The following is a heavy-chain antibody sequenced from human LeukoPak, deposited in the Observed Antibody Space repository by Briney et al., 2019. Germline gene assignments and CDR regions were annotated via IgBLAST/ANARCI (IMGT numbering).Heavy chain of an antibody. V-gene: IGHV4-39*01. CDR2: IYYSGST. Sequence: ASETLSLTCTVSGVSISSSSYYWGWIRQPPGKGLEWIGSIYYSGSTYYNPSLKSRVTISVDTSKNQFSLKLSSVTAADTAVYYCARGTAGYYMDVWGKGTTVTVSS. D-gene: IGHD1-14*01. J-gene: IGHJ6*03. CDR3: ARGTAGYYMDV. CDR1: GVSISSSSYY.